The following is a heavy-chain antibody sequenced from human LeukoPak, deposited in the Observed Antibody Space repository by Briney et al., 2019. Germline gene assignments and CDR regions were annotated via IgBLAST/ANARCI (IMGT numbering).Heavy chain of an antibody. CDR2: IYWDDDK. D-gene: IGHD6-13*01. J-gene: IGHJ4*02. CDR1: GFSLSTSGVG. CDR3: AHTDSSSWYPPFDY. Sequence: ESGPTLVNPTQTLTLTCAFSGFSLSTSGVGVGWIRQPPGKALEWLALIYWDDDKRYSPSLKSRLTITKDTSKNQVVLTMTNMDPVDTATYYCAHTDSSSWYPPFDYWGQGTLVTVSS. V-gene: IGHV2-5*02.